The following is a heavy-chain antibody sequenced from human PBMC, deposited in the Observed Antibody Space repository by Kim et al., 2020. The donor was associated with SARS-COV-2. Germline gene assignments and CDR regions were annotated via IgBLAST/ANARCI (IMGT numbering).Heavy chain of an antibody. CDR1: GFAFNAYY. Sequence: ASVKVSCKASGFAFNAYYIHWVRQAPGQGLEWVGSSGGTHYAQRFQDRVSMTRDTSISTVYMDLCRLQSGDTAVYYCEYQQRGVVYWGQGTLVTVSS. J-gene: IGHJ4*02. CDR2: SSGGT. D-gene: IGHD1-1*01. CDR3: EYQQRGVVY. V-gene: IGHV1-2*02.